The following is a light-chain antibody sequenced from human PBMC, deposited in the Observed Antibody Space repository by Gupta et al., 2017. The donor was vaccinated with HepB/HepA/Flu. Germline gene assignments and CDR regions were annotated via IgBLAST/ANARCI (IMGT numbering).Light chain of an antibody. Sequence: EVVLTQSPDTLSLSPGERATLSCRASQSISYYLAWYQQKPGQAPRLLIYDASKRATGIRARFSGSGSGTDLDFTLTISSLEPEDFAVYYCQQRNNWPLTFGGGTKVEIK. V-gene: IGKV3D-11*02. CDR3: QQRNNWPLT. J-gene: IGKJ4*01. CDR2: DAS. CDR1: QSISYY.